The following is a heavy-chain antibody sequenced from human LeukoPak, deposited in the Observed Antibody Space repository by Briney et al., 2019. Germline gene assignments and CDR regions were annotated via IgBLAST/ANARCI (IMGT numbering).Heavy chain of an antibody. CDR1: GFTFSSYS. Sequence: PGGSLRLSCAASGFTFSSYSMNWVRQAPGKGLEWVSSISSSSSYIYYADSVKGRFTISRDNAKNSLYLQMNSLRAEDTAVYHCARQSARLGADTSRAFDIWAQGTMVTVSS. V-gene: IGHV3-21*01. D-gene: IGHD1-26*01. J-gene: IGHJ3*02. CDR3: ARQSARLGADTSRAFDI. CDR2: ISSSSSYI.